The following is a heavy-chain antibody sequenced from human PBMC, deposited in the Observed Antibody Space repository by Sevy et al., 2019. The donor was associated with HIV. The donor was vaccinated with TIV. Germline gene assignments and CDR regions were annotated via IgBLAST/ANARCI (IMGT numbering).Heavy chain of an antibody. CDR1: GGDINSYY. V-gene: IGHV4-4*07. CDR3: ASSPYCTGDVCYPRYYFDF. CDR2: IYTSGNT. J-gene: IGHJ4*02. Sequence: SETLSLTCIVSGGDINSYYWHWLRQSTGKGLEWIGHIYTSGNTNYNPSLTSRVTMSVDTSKNQFSLKVSSVTAADTVVYYCASSPYCTGDVCYPRYYFDFWGQGTLVTVSS. D-gene: IGHD2-8*02.